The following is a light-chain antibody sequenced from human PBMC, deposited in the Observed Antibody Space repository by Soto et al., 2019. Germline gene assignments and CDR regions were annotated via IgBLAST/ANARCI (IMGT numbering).Light chain of an antibody. Sequence: DIQMTQSPSSVSASVGDRVTITCRASQGISSWLAWYQQKPGKAPKLLIYAASSWQSGVPSRFSGIRSRTDFPLTISSLLAQDFATYYWHQAECSPWTFGRGTKVEIK. CDR3: HQAECSPWT. CDR1: QGISSW. CDR2: AAS. V-gene: IGKV1-12*01. J-gene: IGKJ1*01.